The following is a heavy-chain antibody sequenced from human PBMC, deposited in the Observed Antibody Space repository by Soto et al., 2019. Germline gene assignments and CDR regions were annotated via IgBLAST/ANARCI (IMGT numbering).Heavy chain of an antibody. Sequence: ASVKVSCKASGYTFTSYGISWGRQAPGQGLEWMGWISAYNGNTYYADSVKGRFTISRDNSKNTLYLQMNSLRAEDTAVYYCAKDRPYYDFCVYWGQGTLVTVSS. CDR2: ISAYNGNT. J-gene: IGHJ4*02. V-gene: IGHV1-18*01. CDR1: GYTFTSYG. CDR3: AKDRPYYDFCVY. D-gene: IGHD3-3*01.